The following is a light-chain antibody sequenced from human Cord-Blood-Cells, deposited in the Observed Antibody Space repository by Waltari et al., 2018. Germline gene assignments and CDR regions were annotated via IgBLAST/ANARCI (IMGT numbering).Light chain of an antibody. CDR2: EGS. CDR1: SSDVGSYNL. V-gene: IGLV2-23*01. Sequence: QSALTQPASVSGSPGQSITISCTGTSSDVGSYNLVSWYQQPPGKAPKLMIYEGSKRRAGVSNRFSGSNACNTASLTISGLQAEDEADYYCCSYAGSSTYVFGTGTKVTVL. CDR3: CSYAGSSTYV. J-gene: IGLJ1*01.